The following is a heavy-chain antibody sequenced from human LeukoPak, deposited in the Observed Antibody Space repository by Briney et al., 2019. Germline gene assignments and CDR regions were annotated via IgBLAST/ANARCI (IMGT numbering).Heavy chain of an antibody. V-gene: IGHV1-69*06. Sequence: ASVKVSCKASGGTFSSYAISWVRQAPGQGLEWMGRIIPIFGTANYAQKSQGRVTITADKSTSTAYMELSSLRSEDTAVYYCARGARGYSYGYVDYWGQGTLVTVSS. CDR1: GGTFSSYA. CDR2: IIPIFGTA. J-gene: IGHJ4*02. D-gene: IGHD5-18*01. CDR3: ARGARGYSYGYVDY.